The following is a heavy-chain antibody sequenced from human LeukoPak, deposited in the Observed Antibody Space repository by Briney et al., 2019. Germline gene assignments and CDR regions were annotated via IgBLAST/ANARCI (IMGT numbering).Heavy chain of an antibody. CDR1: GFTFDDYG. Sequence: GGSLRLSCAASGFTFDDYGMSWVRQAPGKGLEWVSGINWNGGSTGYADSVKGRFTISRDNAKNSLYLQMNSLRAEDTALYHCGRSSYSSGFNDAFDIWGQGTMVTVSS. D-gene: IGHD6-19*01. V-gene: IGHV3-20*01. J-gene: IGHJ3*02. CDR3: GRSSYSSGFNDAFDI. CDR2: INWNGGST.